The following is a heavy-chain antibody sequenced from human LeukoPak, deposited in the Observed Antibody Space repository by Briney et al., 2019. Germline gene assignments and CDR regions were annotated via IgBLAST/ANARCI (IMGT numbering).Heavy chain of an antibody. CDR3: ARDPPSFQY. J-gene: IGHJ1*01. Sequence: GGSLRLSCAASGLTFSNYNMNWVRQAPGKGLEWVSTISSSRSSHIYYADSVKGRFTISRDNAKNSLYLQMNSLRAEDTAVYYCARDPPSFQYWGQGTLVTVSA. CDR1: GLTFSNYN. V-gene: IGHV3-21*01. CDR2: ISSSRSSHI.